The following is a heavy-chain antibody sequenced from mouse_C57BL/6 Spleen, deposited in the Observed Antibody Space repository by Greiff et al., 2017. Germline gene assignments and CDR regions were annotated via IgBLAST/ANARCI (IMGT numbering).Heavy chain of an antibody. CDR3: ARPSMVTTTGFDY. CDR1: GFTFSDYG. CDR2: ISSGSSTI. J-gene: IGHJ2*01. Sequence: EVKLMESGGGLVKPGGSLKLSCAASGFTFSDYGMHWVRQAPEKGLEWVAYISSGSSTIYYADTVKGRFTISRDNAKNTLFLQRTSLRSEDTAMYYCARPSMVTTTGFDYWGQGTTLTVSS. D-gene: IGHD2-9*01. V-gene: IGHV5-17*01.